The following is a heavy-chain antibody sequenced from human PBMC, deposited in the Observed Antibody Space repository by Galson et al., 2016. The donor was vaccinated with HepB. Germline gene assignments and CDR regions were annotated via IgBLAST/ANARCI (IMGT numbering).Heavy chain of an antibody. J-gene: IGHJ4*02. CDR3: AGTTVASGGTRRFDY. CDR1: GFTFTNYW. CDR2: ISPDGGEK. Sequence: SLRLSCAASGFTFTNYWMNWVRQTPEKGLEWVANISPDGGEKYYVDSVKGRFTISRDNAKNSLSVQMNSLRSDHTAIYYCAGTTVASGGTRRFDYWGQGTLVTVSS. V-gene: IGHV3-7*04. D-gene: IGHD1-14*01.